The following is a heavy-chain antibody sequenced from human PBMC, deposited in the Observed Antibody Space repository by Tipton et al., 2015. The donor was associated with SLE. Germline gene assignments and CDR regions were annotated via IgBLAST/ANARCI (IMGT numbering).Heavy chain of an antibody. J-gene: IGHJ6*02. Sequence: QVQLVQSGAEVKKPGASVKVSYKASGYTFTSYGISWVRQAPGQGLEWMGWISTYNGNTHYAQNLQGRVTMTTYTSTSTAYMELRSLRSDDTAVYYCAREVYSGSYYYYYGMDVWGQGTTVTISS. V-gene: IGHV1-18*01. CDR1: GYTFTSYG. D-gene: IGHD3-10*01. CDR2: ISTYNGNT. CDR3: AREVYSGSYYYYYGMDV.